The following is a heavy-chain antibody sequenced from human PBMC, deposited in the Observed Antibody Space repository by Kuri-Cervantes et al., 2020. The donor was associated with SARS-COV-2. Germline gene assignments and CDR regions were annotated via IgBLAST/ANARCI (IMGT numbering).Heavy chain of an antibody. D-gene: IGHD2-2*02. CDR1: GGSISSYY. V-gene: IGHV4-59*12. CDR3: ARGGGGYCSSTSCYSY. Sequence: SETLSLTCTVSGGSISSYYWSWIRQPPGKGLEWIGYIYYSGSTNYNPSLKSRVTISVDTSKNQFSLKLCSVTAADTAVYYCARGGGGYCSSTSCYSYWGQGTLVTVSS. CDR2: IYYSGST. J-gene: IGHJ4*02.